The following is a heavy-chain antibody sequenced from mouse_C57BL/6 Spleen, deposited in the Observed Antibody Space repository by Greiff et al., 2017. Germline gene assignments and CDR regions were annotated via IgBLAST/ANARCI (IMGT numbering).Heavy chain of an antibody. V-gene: IGHV1-52*01. J-gene: IGHJ4*01. CDR3: ARSQITAVVPYYAMDY. Sequence: QVQLQQPGAELVRPGSSVKLSCKASGYTFTSYWMHWVKQRPIQGLEWIGNIDPSDSDTHYNQKFKDKATLTVDKSSSTAYMQLSSLTSEDSAVYYCARSQITAVVPYYAMDYWGQGTSVTVAS. CDR2: IDPSDSDT. D-gene: IGHD1-1*01. CDR1: GYTFTSYW.